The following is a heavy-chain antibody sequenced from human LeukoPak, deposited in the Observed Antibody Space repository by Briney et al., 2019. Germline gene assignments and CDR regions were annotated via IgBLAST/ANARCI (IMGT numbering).Heavy chain of an antibody. CDR2: IYYSGGT. V-gene: IGHV4-59*01. Sequence: PSETLSLTCTVSGGSINNYYWTWIRQPPGKGLEWIGNIYYSGGTNYNPSLKSRVTISADTSKNRFSLRLRTVSAADTAVYFCARVPKMVASYDVFTGYYKGRANYYYYYMDVWGKGTTVTVSS. CDR3: ARVPKMVASYDVFTGYYKGRANYYYYYMDV. D-gene: IGHD3-9*01. CDR1: GGSINNYY. J-gene: IGHJ6*03.